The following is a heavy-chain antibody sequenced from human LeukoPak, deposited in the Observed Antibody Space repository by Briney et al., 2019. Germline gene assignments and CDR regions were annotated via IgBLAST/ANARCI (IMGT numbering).Heavy chain of an antibody. D-gene: IGHD2-2*01. J-gene: IGHJ4*02. CDR2: IIPIFGTA. CDR3: ARPHRYCSSTSCYHAASWDY. V-gene: IGHV1-69*05. CDR1: GGTFSSYA. Sequence: SVKVSCKASGGTFSSYAISWVRQAPGQGLEWMGGIIPIFGTANYAQKFQGRVTITTDESTSTAYMELSNLRSEDTAVYYCARPHRYCSSTSCYHAASWDYWGQGTLVTVSS.